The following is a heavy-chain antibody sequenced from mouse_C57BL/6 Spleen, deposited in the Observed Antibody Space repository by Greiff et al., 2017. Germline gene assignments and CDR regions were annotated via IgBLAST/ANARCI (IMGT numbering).Heavy chain of an antibody. J-gene: IGHJ1*03. D-gene: IGHD2-4*01. CDR1: GYTFTSYW. CDR2: MDPSDSYT. Sequence: QVQLQQPGAELVKPGASVKLSCKASGYTFTSYWMQWVKQRPGQGLEWIGEMDPSDSYTNYNQKFKGKATLTVDTSSSTAYMQLSSLTSEDSAVYYCARRIDYDVDWYFDVWGTGTTVTVSS. V-gene: IGHV1-50*01. CDR3: ARRIDYDVDWYFDV.